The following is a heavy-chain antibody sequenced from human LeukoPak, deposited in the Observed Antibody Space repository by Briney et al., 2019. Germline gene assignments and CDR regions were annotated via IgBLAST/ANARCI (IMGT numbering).Heavy chain of an antibody. V-gene: IGHV3-33*01. CDR1: GFTFSSYG. J-gene: IGHJ6*02. D-gene: IGHD6-19*01. CDR3: ARGEGSGWYSTYYYYGMDV. Sequence: GGSLRLSCAASGFTFSSYGMHWVRQAPGKGLEWVAVIWYDGSNKYYADSVKGRLTISRDNSKNTLYLQMNSLRAEDTAVYYCARGEGSGWYSTYYYYGMDVWGQGTTVIVSS. CDR2: IWYDGSNK.